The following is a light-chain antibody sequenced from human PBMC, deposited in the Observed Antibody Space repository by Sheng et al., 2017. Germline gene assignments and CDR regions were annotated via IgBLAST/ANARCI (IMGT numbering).Light chain of an antibody. CDR3: QQYVNSFT. Sequence: EIVLTQSPATLSLSPGERATLSCRASRSITKYLAWYQQKRGQAPRLLIYDASNRATGIPARFSGSGSGTDFTLTISSLEPEDFAVYYCQQYVNSFTFGPGTTVDIK. CDR2: DAS. CDR1: RSITKY. V-gene: IGKV3-11*01. J-gene: IGKJ3*01.